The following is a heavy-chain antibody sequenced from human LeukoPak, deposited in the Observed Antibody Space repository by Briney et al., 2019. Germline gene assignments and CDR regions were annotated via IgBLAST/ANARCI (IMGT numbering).Heavy chain of an antibody. CDR1: GFTLSSYS. Sequence: PGGSLRLSCEASGFTLSSYSLNWVRQAPGKGLEWVSSISSSSSYIYYADSVKGRFTISRDNAKDSLYLQMNSLRAEDTAVYYCARVGYSGYDSYYFYYYMDVWGKGTTVTVSS. CDR2: ISSSSSYI. CDR3: ARVGYSGYDSYYFYYYMDV. D-gene: IGHD5-12*01. V-gene: IGHV3-21*01. J-gene: IGHJ6*03.